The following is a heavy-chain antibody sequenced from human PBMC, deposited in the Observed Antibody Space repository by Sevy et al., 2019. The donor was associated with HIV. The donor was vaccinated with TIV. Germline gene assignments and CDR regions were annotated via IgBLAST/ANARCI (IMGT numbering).Heavy chain of an antibody. CDR3: ARDRGFANWGPGGNAFDI. CDR1: GFTFSSYS. J-gene: IGHJ3*02. V-gene: IGHV3-21*01. CDR2: ISSSSSYI. D-gene: IGHD7-27*01. Sequence: GGSLRLSCAASGFTFSSYSMNWVRQAPGKGLEWVSSISSSSSYIYYADSVKGRLTISRDNAKNSLYLQMNSLRAEDTAVYYCARDRGFANWGPGGNAFDIWGQGTMVTVSS.